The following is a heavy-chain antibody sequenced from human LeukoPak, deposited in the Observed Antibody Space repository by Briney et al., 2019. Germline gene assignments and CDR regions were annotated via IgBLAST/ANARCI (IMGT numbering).Heavy chain of an antibody. V-gene: IGHV3-48*01. CDR2: ISSSSSTI. J-gene: IGHJ3*02. CDR1: GFTFSSYS. CDR3: ARDRAPRGSGWLGAIHAFDI. Sequence: PGGSLRPSCAASGFTFSSYSMNWVRQAPGKGLEWVSYISSSSSTIYYADSVKGRFTISRDNAKNSLYLQMNSLRAEDTAVYYCARDRAPRGSGWLGAIHAFDIWGQGTMVTVSS. D-gene: IGHD6-19*01.